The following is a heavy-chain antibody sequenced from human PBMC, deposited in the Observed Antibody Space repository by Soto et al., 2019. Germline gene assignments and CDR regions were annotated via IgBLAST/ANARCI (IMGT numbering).Heavy chain of an antibody. CDR1: GFTFSTYA. V-gene: IGHV3-23*01. CDR2: ISGSGGRT. Sequence: EVQLLESGGVLVQPGGSLRLSCAASGFTFSTYAMTWVRQAPGKGLEWVSSISGSGGRTYYADSVKGRFTISRDNSKNTLYLQTNSPRAEDTAVYYCAKAGDYHGSESYFPLDYWGQGTLVPVSS. D-gene: IGHD3-10*01. J-gene: IGHJ4*02. CDR3: AKAGDYHGSESYFPLDY.